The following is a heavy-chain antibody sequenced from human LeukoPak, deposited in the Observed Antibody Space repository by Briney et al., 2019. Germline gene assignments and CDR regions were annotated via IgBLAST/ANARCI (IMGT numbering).Heavy chain of an antibody. V-gene: IGHV3-23*01. J-gene: IGHJ4*02. D-gene: IGHD1-26*01. CDR3: AKRPPSGSYYFDY. Sequence: GGSLSLSCAASGFTFGGYAMSWVRQAPGKGLEWVSAISGSGGSTYYADSVKGRFTISRGNSKNTLYLQMNSLRAEDTAVYYCAKRPPSGSYYFDYWGQGTLVTVSS. CDR2: ISGSGGST. CDR1: GFTFGGYA.